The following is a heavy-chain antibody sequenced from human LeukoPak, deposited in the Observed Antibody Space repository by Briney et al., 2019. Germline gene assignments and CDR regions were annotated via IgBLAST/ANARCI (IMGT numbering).Heavy chain of an antibody. CDR3: ARDGKYYFDY. J-gene: IGHJ4*02. D-gene: IGHD1-1*01. CDR1: GFTFSSYW. CDR2: IWYDGSNK. Sequence: PGGSLRLSCAASGFTFSSYWMSWVRQAPGKGLEWGAVIWYDGSNKYYADSVKGRFTISRDNSKNTLYLQMNSLRAEDRAVYYCARDGKYYFDYWGQGTLVTVSS. V-gene: IGHV3-33*08.